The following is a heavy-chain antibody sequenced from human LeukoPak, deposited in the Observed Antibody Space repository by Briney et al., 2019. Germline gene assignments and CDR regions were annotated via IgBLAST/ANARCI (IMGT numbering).Heavy chain of an antibody. CDR2: IRYDGSNK. CDR3: AREWGNEYCSGGSCYSTVGGYFDY. V-gene: IGHV3-30*02. CDR1: GFTFSSYG. Sequence: GGSLRLSCAASGFTFSSYGMHWVRQAPGKGLEWVAFIRYDGSNKYYADSVKGRFTISRDNAKNSLYLQMNSLRAEDTAVYYCAREWGNEYCSGGSCYSTVGGYFDYWGQGTLVTVSS. J-gene: IGHJ4*02. D-gene: IGHD2-15*01.